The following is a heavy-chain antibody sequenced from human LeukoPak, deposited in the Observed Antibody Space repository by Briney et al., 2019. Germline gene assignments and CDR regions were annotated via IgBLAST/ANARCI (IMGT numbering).Heavy chain of an antibody. CDR2: ISYSGST. CDR3: ASWDNWNRLGY. Sequence: PSETLSLTCTVSGGSISSYYWTWIQQPPGKGLQWIGYISYSGSTNYNPSLKSRVTASLDTSKKQFSLKVRSVTAADTAVYYCASWDNWNRLGYWGQGTLVTVSS. D-gene: IGHD1-20*01. CDR1: GGSISSYY. V-gene: IGHV4-59*01. J-gene: IGHJ4*02.